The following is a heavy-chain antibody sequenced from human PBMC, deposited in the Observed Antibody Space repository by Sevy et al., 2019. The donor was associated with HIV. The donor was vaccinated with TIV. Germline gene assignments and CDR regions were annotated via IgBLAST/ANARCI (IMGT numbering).Heavy chain of an antibody. Sequence: ASVKVSCKASGYSITRYYMHWVRQAPGQGLEWMGIINPSDGGTTYAQKFQGRVTMTTNTSTSTAYMELRSLRSDDTAVYYCARDFRAQGSYGSDFDFWGQGTLVTVSS. CDR1: GYSITRYY. V-gene: IGHV1-46*01. D-gene: IGHD5-18*01. CDR2: INPSDGGT. J-gene: IGHJ4*02. CDR3: ARDFRAQGSYGSDFDF.